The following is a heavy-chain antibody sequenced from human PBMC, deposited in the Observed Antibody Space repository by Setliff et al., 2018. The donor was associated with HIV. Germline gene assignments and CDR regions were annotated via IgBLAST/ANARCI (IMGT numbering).Heavy chain of an antibody. CDR1: GFSLTTSGAG. V-gene: IGHV2-5*02. D-gene: IGHD3-22*01. J-gene: IGHJ4*02. CDR2: IHWDDDK. CDR3: AHYDSIGSFDY. Sequence: SGPTLVNPTQTLTLTCTFSGFSLTTSGAGVGWIRQPPGKALEWLALIHWDDDKRSSPSLKSRLTITKDTSKNQVVLTMASMDPVDTATYYCAHYDSIGSFDYWGQGTLVTVSS.